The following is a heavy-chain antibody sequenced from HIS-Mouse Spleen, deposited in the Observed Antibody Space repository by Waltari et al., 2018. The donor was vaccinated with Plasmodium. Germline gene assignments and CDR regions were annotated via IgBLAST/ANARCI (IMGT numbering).Heavy chain of an antibody. CDR1: GGSISSGGYY. J-gene: IGHJ1*01. CDR3: ARAPKRRNYYDSSGYRPAEYFQH. CDR2: IYYSGST. V-gene: IGHV4-31*03. D-gene: IGHD3-22*01. Sequence: QVQLQESGPGLVKPSQTLSLTCTVHGGSISSGGYYWSWFRPPPGKGLEWIGYIYYSGSTYYNPSLKSRVTISVDTSKNQFSLKLSSVTAADTAVYYCARAPKRRNYYDSSGYRPAEYFQHWGQGTLVTVSS.